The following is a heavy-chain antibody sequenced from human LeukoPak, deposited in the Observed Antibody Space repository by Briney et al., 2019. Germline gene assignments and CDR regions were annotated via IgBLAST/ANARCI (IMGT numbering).Heavy chain of an antibody. Sequence: SVKVSCKASGGTFSSYAISWVRQAPGQGLEWMGRIIPLLGIANYAQRFQGRVTITADKSTSTAYMELSSLRSEDTAVYYCARVMATTNFDYWGQGTLVTVSS. CDR3: ARVMATTNFDY. CDR1: GGTFSSYA. V-gene: IGHV1-69*04. CDR2: IIPLLGIA. J-gene: IGHJ4*02. D-gene: IGHD1-1*01.